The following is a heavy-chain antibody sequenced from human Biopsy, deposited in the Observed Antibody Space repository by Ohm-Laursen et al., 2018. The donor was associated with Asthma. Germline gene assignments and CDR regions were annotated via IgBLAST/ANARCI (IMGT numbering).Heavy chain of an antibody. V-gene: IGHV4-34*01. CDR1: GGSSSGYY. CDR2: INHSGST. J-gene: IGHJ5*02. CDR3: ARAGQCSSTSCYNPGWFDP. Sequence: TLSLTCAVYGGSSSGYYWSWIRQPPGKGLEWIGEINHSGSTNYNPSLKSRVTISVDTSKNQFSLKLSSVTAADTAVYYCARAGQCSSTSCYNPGWFDPWGQGTLVTVSS. D-gene: IGHD2-2*01.